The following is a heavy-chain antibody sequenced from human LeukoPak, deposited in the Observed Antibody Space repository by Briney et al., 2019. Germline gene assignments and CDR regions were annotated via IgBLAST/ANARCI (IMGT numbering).Heavy chain of an antibody. V-gene: IGHV4-59*01. CDR1: GGSISSYY. J-gene: IGHJ3*02. CDR2: IYYSGST. D-gene: IGHD3-16*01. Sequence: SETLSLTCTVSGGSISSYYWSWIWQPPGKGLEWIGYIYYSGSTNYNPSLKSRVTISVDTSKNQFSLKLSSVTAADTAVYYCAREGGYAFDIWGQGTMVTVSS. CDR3: AREGGYAFDI.